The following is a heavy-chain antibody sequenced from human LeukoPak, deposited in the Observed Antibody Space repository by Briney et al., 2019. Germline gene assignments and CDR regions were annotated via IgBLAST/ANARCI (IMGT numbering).Heavy chain of an antibody. J-gene: IGHJ3*02. CDR2: ISAYNGNT. V-gene: IGHV1-18*04. CDR3: ASSDSRYSSGWDAFDI. CDR1: GYTFTSYG. D-gene: IGHD6-19*01. Sequence: ASVKVSCKASGYTFTSYGISWVRQAPGQGLEWIGWISAYNGNTNYAQKLQGRVTMTTDTSTSTAYMELRSLRSDDTAVYYCASSDSRYSSGWDAFDIWGQGTMVTVSS.